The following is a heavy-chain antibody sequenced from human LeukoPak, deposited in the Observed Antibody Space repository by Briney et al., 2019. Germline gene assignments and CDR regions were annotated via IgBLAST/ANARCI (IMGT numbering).Heavy chain of an antibody. V-gene: IGHV3-23*01. CDR1: GFTFTSYA. Sequence: GGSLRLSCAASGFTFTSYAMTWVRQAPGKGLEWVSAISGSGGSTYYADSVKGRFTISRDNSKNTLYLQMNSLRAEDTAVYYCARVSGSGSYYYYYYMDVWGKGTTVTISS. CDR2: ISGSGGST. D-gene: IGHD3-10*01. J-gene: IGHJ6*03. CDR3: ARVSGSGSYYYYYYMDV.